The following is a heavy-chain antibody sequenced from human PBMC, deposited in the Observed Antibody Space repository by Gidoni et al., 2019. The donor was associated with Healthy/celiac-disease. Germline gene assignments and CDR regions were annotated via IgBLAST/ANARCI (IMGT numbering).Heavy chain of an antibody. CDR1: EFPFVAYA. CDR2: IRSKAYGGTT. J-gene: IGHJ4*02. D-gene: IGHD6-13*01. Sequence: EVQLVESGGGLVKPGRSLRLSCTASEFPFVAYAMSWFRQAPGRGLEWVGFIRSKAYGGTTEYAASVKGRFTISRDDSKSIAYLQMNSLKTEDTAVYYCTRDDLVQYSSSWFPDYWGQGTLVTVSS. CDR3: TRDDLVQYSSSWFPDY. V-gene: IGHV3-49*05.